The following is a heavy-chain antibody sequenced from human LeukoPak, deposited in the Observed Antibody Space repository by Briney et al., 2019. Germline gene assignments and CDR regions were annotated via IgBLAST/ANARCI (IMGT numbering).Heavy chain of an antibody. CDR2: IKQDGSEK. CDR3: ARALWFGELGAFDI. V-gene: IGHV3-7*01. J-gene: IGHJ3*02. D-gene: IGHD3-10*01. Sequence: GGSLRLSCAASGFTFSSYWMSWVRQAPGKGLEWVANIKQDGSEKYYVDSVKGRFTISRDNAKNSLYLQMNSLRAEDTAVYYCARALWFGELGAFDIWGQGTMVTVSS. CDR1: GFTFSSYW.